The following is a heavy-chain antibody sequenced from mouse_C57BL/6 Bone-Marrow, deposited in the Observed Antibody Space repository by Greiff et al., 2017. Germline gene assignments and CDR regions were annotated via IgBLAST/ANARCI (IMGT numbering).Heavy chain of an antibody. V-gene: IGHV1-64*01. D-gene: IGHD2-4*01. Sequence: VQLQQPGAELVKPGASVKLSCKASGYTFTSYWMHWVKQRPGQGLEWIGMIHPNSGSTNYNEKFKSKATLTVDKSSSTAYMQLSSLTSEDSAVFYCARLDYELFRVAYWGPGTLVTVSA. CDR3: ARLDYELFRVAY. J-gene: IGHJ3*01. CDR1: GYTFTSYW. CDR2: IHPNSGST.